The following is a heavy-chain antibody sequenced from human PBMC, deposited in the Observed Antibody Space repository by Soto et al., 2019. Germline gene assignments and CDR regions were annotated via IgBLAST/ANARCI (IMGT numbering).Heavy chain of an antibody. CDR3: ARLPGALVAVLYIYPLDGREAMSDVDV. J-gene: IGHJ6*02. V-gene: IGHV3-30-3*01. CDR1: GFTFNYYP. Sequence: QMQLVESGGGVVQPGESLRLSCAASGFTFNYYPMHWVRQTPGKGLEWVAVISFDGSNKFYADSVKGRFTVSRDNSKNRGDLQLNSLRPEDAAVYYCARLPGALVAVLYIYPLDGREAMSDVDVWGQGTTVSVSS. D-gene: IGHD6-19*01. CDR2: ISFDGSNK.